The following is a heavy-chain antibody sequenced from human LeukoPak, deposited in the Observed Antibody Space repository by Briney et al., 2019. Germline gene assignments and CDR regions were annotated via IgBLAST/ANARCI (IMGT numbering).Heavy chain of an antibody. CDR2: IIPIFGTA. D-gene: IGHD6-13*01. CDR1: GYTFTSYG. Sequence: SVKVSCKASGYTFTSYGISWVRQAPGQGLEWMGGIIPIFGTANYAQKFQGRVTITADKSTSTAYMELSSLRSEDTAVYYCASLAAASVKTSRSDFDYWGQGTLVTVSS. J-gene: IGHJ4*02. CDR3: ASLAAASVKTSRSDFDY. V-gene: IGHV1-69*06.